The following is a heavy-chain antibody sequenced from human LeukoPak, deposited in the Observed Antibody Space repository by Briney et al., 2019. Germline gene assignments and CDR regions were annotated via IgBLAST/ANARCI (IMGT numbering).Heavy chain of an antibody. J-gene: IGHJ4*02. V-gene: IGHV3-30*19. CDR1: GFTFSSYG. Sequence: GGSLRLSCAASGFTFSSYGMHWVRQAPGKGLEWVAVISYDGSNKYYADSVKGRFTISRDNSKNTLYLQMNSLRAEDTAVYYCARDSRLGGLSYWGQGTLVTVSS. CDR3: ARDSRLGGLSY. D-gene: IGHD3-16*01. CDR2: ISYDGSNK.